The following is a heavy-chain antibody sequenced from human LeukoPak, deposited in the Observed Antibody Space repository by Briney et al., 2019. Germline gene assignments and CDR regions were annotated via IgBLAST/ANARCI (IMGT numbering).Heavy chain of an antibody. J-gene: IGHJ4*02. CDR1: GGSISSSSYY. CDR3: ARSYSGSYRPFDY. D-gene: IGHD1-26*01. V-gene: IGHV4-39*07. CDR2: IYYSGST. Sequence: SETLSLTCTVSGGSISSSSYYWGWIRQPPGKGLEWIGSIYYSGSTNYNPSLKSRVTISVDTSKNQFSLKLSSVTAADTAVYYCARSYSGSYRPFDYWGQGTLVTVSS.